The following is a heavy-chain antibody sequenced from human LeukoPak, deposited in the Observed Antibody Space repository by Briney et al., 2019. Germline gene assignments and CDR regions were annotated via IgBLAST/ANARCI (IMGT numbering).Heavy chain of an antibody. J-gene: IGHJ4*02. CDR2: IWYDGSNK. V-gene: IGHV3-33*01. D-gene: IGHD3-22*01. Sequence: GGSLRLSCAASGFTFSSYGMHWVRQAPGKGLEWVAVIWYDGSNKYYADSVKGRFTISRDNSKNTLYLQMNSLRAEDTAVYYCARDWNYYYYDSSGYYPLDYWGQGTLVTVPS. CDR3: ARDWNYYYYDSSGYYPLDY. CDR1: GFTFSSYG.